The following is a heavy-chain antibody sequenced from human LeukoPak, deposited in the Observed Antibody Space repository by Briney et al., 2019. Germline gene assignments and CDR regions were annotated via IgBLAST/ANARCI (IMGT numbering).Heavy chain of an antibody. CDR1: GFTVSSNY. CDR3: ARVNYYDSSGSLGYFDY. V-gene: IGHV3-66*01. Sequence: GGSLRLSCAASGFTVSSNYMSWVRQAPGKGLEWVSVIYSGGSTYYADSVKGRFTISRDNSKNTLYLQMNSLRAEDTAVYYCARVNYYDSSGSLGYFDYWGQGTLVTVSS. CDR2: IYSGGST. J-gene: IGHJ4*02. D-gene: IGHD3-22*01.